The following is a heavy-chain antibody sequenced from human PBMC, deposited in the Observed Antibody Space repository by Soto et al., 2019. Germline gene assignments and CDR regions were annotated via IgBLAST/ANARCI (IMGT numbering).Heavy chain of an antibody. CDR2: IDPADSYA. Sequence: PGESLKISCKGSGFSFTNYWISWVRQMPGKGLEWMGNIDPADSYANYSPSFQGHVTFSVDTSISTAYLQWSSLEASDTAMYFCARIESIARNWFDPWGQGTLVTVSS. D-gene: IGHD6-13*01. CDR1: GFSFTNYW. V-gene: IGHV5-10-1*01. CDR3: ARIESIARNWFDP. J-gene: IGHJ5*02.